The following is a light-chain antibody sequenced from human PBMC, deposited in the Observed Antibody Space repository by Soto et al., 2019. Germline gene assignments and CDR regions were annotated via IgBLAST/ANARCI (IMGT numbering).Light chain of an antibody. CDR2: GAS. V-gene: IGKV3-20*01. CDR3: QQYSSSLYT. J-gene: IGKJ2*01. Sequence: PGERPTLSCRADQSFDSDYLAWYQQKPGQAPSLLIYGASNSATGIPARFHGSGSGTDFTLTISGLEPEDFAVYYCQQYSSSLYTFGQGTKLEIK. CDR1: QSFDSDY.